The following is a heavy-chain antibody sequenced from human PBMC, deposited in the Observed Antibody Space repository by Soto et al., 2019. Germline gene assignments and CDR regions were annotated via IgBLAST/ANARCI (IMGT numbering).Heavy chain of an antibody. V-gene: IGHV3-30*18. CDR3: AKDRSSGGSYEHY. CDR2: ISYDGRNK. CDR1: GFTFSSYG. Sequence: QVQLVESGGGVVQPGRSLRLSCAASGFTFSSYGMHWVRQAPGKGLEWVAVISYDGRNKYYADSVKGRFTISRDNSKNTLYLQMNSLRAEDTAVYYCAKDRSSGGSYEHYWGQGTLVTVSS. D-gene: IGHD2-15*01. J-gene: IGHJ4*02.